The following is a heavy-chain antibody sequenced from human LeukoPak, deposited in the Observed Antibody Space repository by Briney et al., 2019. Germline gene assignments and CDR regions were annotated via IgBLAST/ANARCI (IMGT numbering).Heavy chain of an antibody. Sequence: GRSLRHSCAASGFTFSSYAMHWVRQAPGKGLEWVAVISYDGSNKYYADSVKGRFTISRDNSKNTLYLQMNSLRAEDTAVYYCARDPGVGAGDDDYWTDYWGQGTLVTVSS. CDR3: ARDPGVGAGDDDYWTDY. D-gene: IGHD1-26*01. J-gene: IGHJ4*02. V-gene: IGHV3-30*01. CDR2: ISYDGSNK. CDR1: GFTFSSYA.